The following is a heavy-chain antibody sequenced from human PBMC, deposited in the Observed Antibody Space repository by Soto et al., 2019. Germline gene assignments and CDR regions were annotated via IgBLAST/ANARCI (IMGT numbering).Heavy chain of an antibody. CDR3: ARLSRGTGWFDP. V-gene: IGHV5-51*01. J-gene: IGHJ5*02. CDR2: IFPGDSDT. D-gene: IGHD2-8*02. Sequence: PGESLKISCKGSGYRFTSHWIGWVRQMPGKGLEWMGIIFPGDSDTRYSPSFQGQVNISADKSINTAYLQWSSLKASDTAMYYCARLSRGTGWFDPWGQGTLVTVSS. CDR1: GYRFTSHW.